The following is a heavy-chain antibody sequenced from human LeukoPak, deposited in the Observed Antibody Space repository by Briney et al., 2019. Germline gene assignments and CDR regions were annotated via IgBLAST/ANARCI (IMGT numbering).Heavy chain of an antibody. CDR3: ARLGKSRGELSLRNYYFDY. D-gene: IGHD3-16*02. V-gene: IGHV4-59*01. CDR1: GGSISSYY. J-gene: IGHJ4*02. Sequence: SETLSLTCTVSGGSISSYYWSWVRQPPGKGLEWIGYIYYSGSTNYNPSLNSRVTISVDTSKNQFSLKLSSVTAADTAVYYCARLGKSRGELSLRNYYFDYWGQGTLVTVSS. CDR2: IYYSGST.